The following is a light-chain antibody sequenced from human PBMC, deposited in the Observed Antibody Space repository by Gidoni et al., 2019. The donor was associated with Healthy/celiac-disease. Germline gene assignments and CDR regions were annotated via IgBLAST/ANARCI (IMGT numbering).Light chain of an antibody. CDR3: QQYGSSPPT. CDR2: GAS. J-gene: IGKJ1*01. CDR1: QSVSSSY. V-gene: IGKV3-20*01. Sequence: EIVLTQSPGTLSLSPGERATLSCRASQSVSSSYLAWYQQKPGQAPRLLIYGASSRAPGIPDRFSGSGSGTDFTLTISRLDPEDFAVYYCQQYGSSPPTFGQGTKVEIK.